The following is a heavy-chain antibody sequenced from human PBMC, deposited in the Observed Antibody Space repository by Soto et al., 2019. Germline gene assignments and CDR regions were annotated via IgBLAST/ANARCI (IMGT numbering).Heavy chain of an antibody. CDR2: ISYDGSNK. CDR1: GXTFSSYG. CDR3: AKSPSTVPPGGFDY. V-gene: IGHV3-30*18. J-gene: IGHJ4*02. D-gene: IGHD4-17*01. Sequence: GSLRLSCAASGXTFSSYGMDWVRQAPGKGLEWVAVISYDGSNKYYADSVKGRFTISRDNSKNTLYLQMNSMRAEDTAVYYCAKSPSTVPPGGFDYWGQGTLATVSS.